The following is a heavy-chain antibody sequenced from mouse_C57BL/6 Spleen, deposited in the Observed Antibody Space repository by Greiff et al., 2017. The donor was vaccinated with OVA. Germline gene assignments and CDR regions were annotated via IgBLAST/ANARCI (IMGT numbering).Heavy chain of an antibody. Sequence: EVMLVASGGDLVKPGGSLKLSCAASGFTFSSYGMSWVRQTPDKRLEWIATISSGGSSTYYPDSVKGRFTISRDNAKSTLYLHMSSLKSEDTAMYYCARQGTGTGYCDDWGQGTTLTVSS. CDR1: GFTFSSYG. V-gene: IGHV5-6*01. D-gene: IGHD4-1*01. J-gene: IGHJ2*01. CDR2: ISSGGSST. CDR3: ARQGTGTGYCDD.